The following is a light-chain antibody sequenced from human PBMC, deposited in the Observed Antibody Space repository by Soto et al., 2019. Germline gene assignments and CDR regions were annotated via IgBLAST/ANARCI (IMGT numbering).Light chain of an antibody. CDR3: LLSCNTARL. J-gene: IGLJ3*02. V-gene: IGLV7-46*01. Sequence: QAVVTQEPSLTVSPGGTVTLTCGSSTGAVPSGHYPYWFQQKPGQAPRTLIYDTSNKHSWTPARFSGSLLGGKAALTLSGVQPGDEAEDYCLLSCNTARLFGGGTTLTVL. CDR2: DTS. CDR1: TGAVPSGHY.